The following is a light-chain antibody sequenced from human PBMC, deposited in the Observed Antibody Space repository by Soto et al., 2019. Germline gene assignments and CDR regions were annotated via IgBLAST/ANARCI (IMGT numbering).Light chain of an antibody. CDR2: LAS. V-gene: IGKV3-20*01. CDR3: QQYGTSPWT. Sequence: EIVLTQSPGTLSLFAGERATLSCRATQSISSNYLAWYQQKPGQAPRLLIFLASRRATGIPDRFSGSGSGTDFTLTISRLEPEDSAVYYCQQYGTSPWTFGQGTKVELK. CDR1: QSISSNY. J-gene: IGKJ1*01.